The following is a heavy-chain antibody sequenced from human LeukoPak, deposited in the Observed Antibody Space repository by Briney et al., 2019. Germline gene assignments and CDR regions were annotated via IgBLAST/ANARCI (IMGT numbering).Heavy chain of an antibody. Sequence: GGSLTLSCAVSGITLSNYGMTWVRQAPGKGLEWLANIAPDGSTQNYEDSLEGRFTISRDNPKNSLYLQMHSLRAEDAAVYHCARVIAGAIDHWGQGTLVTVSS. CDR1: GITLSNYG. D-gene: IGHD2-15*01. V-gene: IGHV3-7*01. CDR3: ARVIAGAIDH. CDR2: IAPDGSTQ. J-gene: IGHJ4*02.